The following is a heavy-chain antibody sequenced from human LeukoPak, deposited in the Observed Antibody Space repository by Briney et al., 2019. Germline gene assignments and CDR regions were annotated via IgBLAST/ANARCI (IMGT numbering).Heavy chain of an antibody. V-gene: IGHV1-18*01. D-gene: IGHD5-18*01. Sequence: ASVKVSCKASGYTFASYGISWVRQAPGQGLEWMGWISAYNGNTNYAQKLQGRVTMTTDTSTSTAYMELRSLRSDDTAVYYCARVPLGYSYGGYWGQGTLVTVSS. CDR1: GYTFASYG. CDR2: ISAYNGNT. J-gene: IGHJ4*02. CDR3: ARVPLGYSYGGY.